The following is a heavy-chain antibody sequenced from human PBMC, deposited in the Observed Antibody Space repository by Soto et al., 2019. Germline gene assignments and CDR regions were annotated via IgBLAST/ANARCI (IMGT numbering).Heavy chain of an antibody. CDR1: GGSISSSSYY. V-gene: IGHV4-39*01. D-gene: IGHD1-7*01. CDR2: IYYSGIT. J-gene: IGHJ4*02. CDR3: ASREWNYYFDF. Sequence: QLQLQESGPGLVKPSETLSLTCTVSGGSISSSSYYWGWIRQPPGKGLEWIGSIYYSGITYYNPSLKSRVTISVDTSKNQFSLKLSSLTAADTAVYYCASREWNYYFDFWGQGTLVTVSS.